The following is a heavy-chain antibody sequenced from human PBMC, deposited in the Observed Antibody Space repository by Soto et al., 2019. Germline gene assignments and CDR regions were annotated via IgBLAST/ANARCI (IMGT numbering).Heavy chain of an antibody. V-gene: IGHV3-23*01. CDR1: GFTFSNYA. CDR3: AKSPAMYYYDSSGYYHYAY. CDR2: ISGSGGST. J-gene: IGHJ4*02. D-gene: IGHD3-22*01. Sequence: PGGSLRLSCAASGFTFSNYAMSWVRQAPGRGLEWVSSISGSGGSTFYTNSVKGRFTISRDTFRNTLYLQVNSLRAEDTAVYYCAKSPAMYYYDSSGYYHYAYWGQGT.